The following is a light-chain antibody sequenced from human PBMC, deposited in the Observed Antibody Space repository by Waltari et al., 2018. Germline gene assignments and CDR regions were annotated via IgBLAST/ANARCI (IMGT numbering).Light chain of an antibody. Sequence: QSVLTQPPPVSAAPGQNVTISCSGSSSNIENNSVPWYQQLPGTAPKLLIYDNNKRPSGIPDRFSGSKSGTSATLGITGLQTGDEADYYCGTWDNSLIIFGGGTKVTVL. CDR2: DNN. CDR1: SSNIENNS. V-gene: IGLV1-51*01. J-gene: IGLJ2*01. CDR3: GTWDNSLII.